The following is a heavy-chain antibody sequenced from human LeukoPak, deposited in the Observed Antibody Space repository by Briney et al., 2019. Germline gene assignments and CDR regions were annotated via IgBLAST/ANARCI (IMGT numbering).Heavy chain of an antibody. CDR3: ARTPHYDSSGYPYYFYMDV. V-gene: IGHV4-59*01. J-gene: IGHJ6*03. CDR1: GGSFSGYY. CDR2: IYYSGST. Sequence: PSETLSLTCPVYGGSFSGYYWSWIRQPPGKGLGWIGHIYYSGSTNYNPSLKRRVTISVDPSKNQFSLKLSSVTAADTAVYYCARTPHYDSSGYPYYFYMDVWGKGTTVTVSS. D-gene: IGHD3-22*01.